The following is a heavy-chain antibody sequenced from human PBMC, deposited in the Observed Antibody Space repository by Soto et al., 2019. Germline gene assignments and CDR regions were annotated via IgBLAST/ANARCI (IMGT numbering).Heavy chain of an antibody. CDR2: IYWDDDK. CDR3: AHTKAYYYGSGSHFDY. J-gene: IGHJ4*02. D-gene: IGHD3-10*01. V-gene: IGHV2-5*02. CDR1: GFSLSTSGVG. Sequence: QITLKESGPTLVKPTQTLTLTCTFSGFSLSTSGVGVGWIRQPPGKALEWLALIYWDDDKRYSPSLKSRLTSTKDTSKNQVVLTMTNMDPVDTATYYCAHTKAYYYGSGSHFDYWGQGTLVTVSS.